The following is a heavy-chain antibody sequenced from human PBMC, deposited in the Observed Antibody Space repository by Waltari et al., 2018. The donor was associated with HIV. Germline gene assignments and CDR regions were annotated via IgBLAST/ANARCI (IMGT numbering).Heavy chain of an antibody. CDR3: ARGERDPQDFDY. V-gene: IGHV4-34*01. Sequence: QVQLQQWGAGLLKPSETLSLTCAVSGGSFSGYYWSWIRQPPGKGLEWIGEINHSGSTNYNPSLKSRVTISVDTSKNQFSLKLSSVTAADTAVYYCARGERDPQDFDYWGQGTLVTVSS. J-gene: IGHJ4*02. CDR1: GGSFSGYY. CDR2: INHSGST.